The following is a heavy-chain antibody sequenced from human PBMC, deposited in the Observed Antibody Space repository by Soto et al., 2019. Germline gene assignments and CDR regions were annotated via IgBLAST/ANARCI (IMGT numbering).Heavy chain of an antibody. CDR3: ARPREAGKNYYGVDV. J-gene: IGHJ6*02. V-gene: IGHV5-51*01. CDR2: IYPGDSDT. D-gene: IGHD6-19*01. CDR1: GYTFTSYW. Sequence: GASVKVSCKASGYTFTSYWIGWVRQMPGKGLEWMGIIYPGDSDTRYSPSFQGQVTISADKSISTAYLQWSSLKASDTAMYYCARPREAGKNYYGVDVWG.